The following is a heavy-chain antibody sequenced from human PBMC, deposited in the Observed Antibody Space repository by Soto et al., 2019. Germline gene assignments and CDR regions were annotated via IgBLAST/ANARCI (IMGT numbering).Heavy chain of an antibody. Sequence: QVQLVQSGTEVKKPGSSVKVSCKASGGTFRNYPINWVRQAPGQGLEWMGSIFPLTDIPDYAQNFQARLTITADKYTSTAYMELSSLTSDDTAMYFCARGPLVVLNYFESWGQGTLATVSS. J-gene: IGHJ4*02. CDR1: GGTFRNYP. CDR2: IFPLTDIP. V-gene: IGHV1-69*02. CDR3: ARGPLVVLNYFES.